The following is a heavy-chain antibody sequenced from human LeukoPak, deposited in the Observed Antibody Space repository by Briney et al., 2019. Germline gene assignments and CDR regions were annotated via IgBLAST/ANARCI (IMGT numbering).Heavy chain of an antibody. CDR3: ARDASTRCYLCEVDY. Sequence: GGSLRLSCAASGFTFTTYGMHWVRQAPGKGLVWVSRIMSDGRSTYADSVKGRFTISRDTAKNTLYLQMNSLRAEDTAVYYCARDASTRCYLCEVDYWGQGTLVTVSS. CDR2: IMSDGRST. J-gene: IGHJ4*02. D-gene: IGHD2-2*01. V-gene: IGHV3-74*01. CDR1: GFTFTTYG.